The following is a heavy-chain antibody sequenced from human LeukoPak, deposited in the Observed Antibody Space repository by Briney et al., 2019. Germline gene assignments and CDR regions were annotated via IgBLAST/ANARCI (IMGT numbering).Heavy chain of an antibody. Sequence: ASVKVSCKASGYTFTSYGISWVRQAPGQGPEWMGWISAYNGNTNYAQKLQGRVTMTTDTSTSTAYMELRSLRSDDTAVYYCAREFRPARDNPYDAFDIWGQGTMVTVSS. V-gene: IGHV1-18*01. J-gene: IGHJ3*02. CDR3: AREFRPARDNPYDAFDI. CDR1: GYTFTSYG. CDR2: ISAYNGNT. D-gene: IGHD2-2*01.